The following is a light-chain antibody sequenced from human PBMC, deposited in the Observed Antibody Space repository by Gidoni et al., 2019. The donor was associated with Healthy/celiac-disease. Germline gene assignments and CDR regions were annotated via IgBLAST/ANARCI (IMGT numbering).Light chain of an antibody. J-gene: IGKJ1*01. V-gene: IGKV1-5*01. CDR1: QSISSW. Sequence: DIQMTQSPSTLSASVGDRVTITCRASQSISSWLAWYQQKPGNAPKLLIYDASSLESGVPSRFSGSGSGTEFTLTISSLQPDDFATYYCQQYNSYSLTWTFGQGTKVEIK. CDR3: QQYNSYSLTWT. CDR2: DAS.